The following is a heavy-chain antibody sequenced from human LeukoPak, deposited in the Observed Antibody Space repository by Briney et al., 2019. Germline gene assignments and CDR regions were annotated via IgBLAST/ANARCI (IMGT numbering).Heavy chain of an antibody. Sequence: ASVKVSCKASGYTFTSYDINWVRQATGQGLEWMGWMNPNSGNTGYAQKFQGRVTMTRNTSISTAYMELSSLRSEDTAVYYCARGQFREGEGPYNWFDPWGQGTLVTVSS. CDR3: ARGQFREGEGPYNWFDP. J-gene: IGHJ5*02. CDR1: GYTFTSYD. CDR2: MNPNSGNT. D-gene: IGHD1-26*01. V-gene: IGHV1-8*01.